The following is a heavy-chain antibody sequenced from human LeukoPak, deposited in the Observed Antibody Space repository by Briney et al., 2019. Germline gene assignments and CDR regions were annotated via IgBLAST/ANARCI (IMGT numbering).Heavy chain of an antibody. CDR2: ISGSGGST. J-gene: IGHJ3*02. CDR3: AKDQTFSYYDFWSGYPDAFDI. D-gene: IGHD3-3*01. CDR1: GFTFSSYA. Sequence: GGSLRLSCAASGFTFSSYAMSWVRQAPGKGLEWVSAISGSGGSTYYADSVKGRFTISRDNSKNTLYLQMNSLRAEDTAVYYCAKDQTFSYYDFWSGYPDAFDIWGQGTMVTVSS. V-gene: IGHV3-23*01.